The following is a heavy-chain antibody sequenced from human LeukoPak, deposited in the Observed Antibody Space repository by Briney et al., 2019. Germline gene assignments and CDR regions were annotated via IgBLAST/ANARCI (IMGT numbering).Heavy chain of an antibody. CDR1: GYSFTSCG. CDR3: ARHLFSLVAAIEGAFDI. CDR2: IYPGDSDT. V-gene: IGHV5-51*01. Sequence: GDSLKMSCKAAGYSFTSCGLGWVRVMPVRNLEWMGIIYPGDSDTRFSPSFQGQVTISADKSISTAYLQWNSLKASDTAMYYCARHLFSLVAAIEGAFDIWGQGTMVTVSS. J-gene: IGHJ3*02. D-gene: IGHD5-12*01.